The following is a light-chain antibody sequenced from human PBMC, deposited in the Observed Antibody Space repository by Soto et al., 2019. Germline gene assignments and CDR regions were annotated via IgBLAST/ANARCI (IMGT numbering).Light chain of an antibody. J-gene: IGKJ1*01. CDR1: QSISRY. CDR3: QQSFNQPWT. V-gene: IGKV1-39*01. CDR2: AAS. Sequence: DIQMTQSPSSLSASVRDRVSITCRASQSISRYLHWYQQKPGEAPKVLIYAASSLQSGVPSRFSGSGSGTDFTLTISSLQPEDFATYYCQQSFNQPWTFGQGTKVDIK.